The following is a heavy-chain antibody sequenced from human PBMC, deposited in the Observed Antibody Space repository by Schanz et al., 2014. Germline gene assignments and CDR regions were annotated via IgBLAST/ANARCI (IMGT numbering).Heavy chain of an antibody. CDR3: ARDAADFYDILTEEDY. V-gene: IGHV1-18*01. Sequence: QVQLVQSGAEVKKPGASVRVSCKASGYTFTTYAMSWVRQAPGQGLEWMGWISAYNGNTKYPQKLQGRVTMTTDTSTSTAYMELRSLRADDTAVDYCARDAADFYDILTEEDYWGQGTLVAVSS. D-gene: IGHD3-9*01. CDR1: GYTFTTYA. CDR2: ISAYNGNT. J-gene: IGHJ4*02.